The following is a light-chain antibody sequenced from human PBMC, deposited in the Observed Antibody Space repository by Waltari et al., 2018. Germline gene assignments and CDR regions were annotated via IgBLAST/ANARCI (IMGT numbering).Light chain of an antibody. CDR3: QHYVRLPAT. V-gene: IGKV3-20*01. CDR1: KSVGTS. CDR2: GAS. J-gene: IGKJ1*01. Sequence: CSAVKSVGTSFACYQHKPVQAPRLLIFGASRRATGIPGRFSGSEAGTDFSLTISRLEPEDFAVYYGQHYVRLPATFGQGTKVEI.